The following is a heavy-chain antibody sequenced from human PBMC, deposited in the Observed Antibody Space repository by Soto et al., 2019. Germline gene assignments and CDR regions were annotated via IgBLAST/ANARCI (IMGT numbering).Heavy chain of an antibody. D-gene: IGHD1-26*01. V-gene: IGHV3-21*01. CDR1: GFTFSSYS. CDR2: ISSSSSYI. J-gene: IGHJ4*02. Sequence: EVQLVESGGGLVKPGGFLRLSCAASGFTFSSYSMNWVRQAPGKGLEWVSSISSSSSYIYYADSVKGRFTISRDNAKNSLYLQVNSLRAEDTAVYYCARAYSGSYYSTHWGQGTLVTVSS. CDR3: ARAYSGSYYSTH.